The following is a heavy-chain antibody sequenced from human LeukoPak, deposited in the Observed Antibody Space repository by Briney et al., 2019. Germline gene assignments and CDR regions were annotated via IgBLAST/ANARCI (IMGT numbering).Heavy chain of an antibody. CDR2: IYHSGST. D-gene: IGHD2-15*01. CDR3: ARLGGQLNYFDY. Sequence: SETLSLTCTVSGGSISSSTYYWGWIRQPPGKGLEWIGSIYHSGSTYYNPSLKSRVTISVDTSKNQFSLKLSSVTAADTAVYYCARLGGQLNYFDYWGQGTLVAVSS. J-gene: IGHJ4*02. V-gene: IGHV4-39*07. CDR1: GGSISSSTYY.